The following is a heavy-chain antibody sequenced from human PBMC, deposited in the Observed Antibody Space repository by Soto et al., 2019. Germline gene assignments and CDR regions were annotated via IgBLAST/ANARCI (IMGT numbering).Heavy chain of an antibody. CDR3: ARNHYQLLSFDY. Sequence: PGGSLRLSCAASGFTFSSYSMNWVRQAPGKGLEWVSSISSSSSYIYYADSVKGRFTISRDNAKNSLYLQMNSLRAEDTAVYYCARNHYQLLSFDYWGQGTLVTVSS. V-gene: IGHV3-21*01. CDR2: ISSSSSYI. CDR1: GFTFSSYS. D-gene: IGHD2-2*01. J-gene: IGHJ4*02.